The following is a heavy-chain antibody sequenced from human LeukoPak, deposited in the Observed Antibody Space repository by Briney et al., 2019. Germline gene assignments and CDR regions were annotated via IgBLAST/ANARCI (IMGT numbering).Heavy chain of an antibody. Sequence: PSETLSLTCTVSGGSLRDYYWSWIRQPPGKGLEWIGYIYYSGSTNYNPSLKSRVTISVDTSKNQFSLKLSSVTAADTAVYYCARRGANSGSYSHFDLWGRGTLVTVSS. CDR2: IYYSGST. D-gene: IGHD1-26*01. CDR3: ARRGANSGSYSHFDL. CDR1: GGSLRDYY. J-gene: IGHJ2*01. V-gene: IGHV4-59*01.